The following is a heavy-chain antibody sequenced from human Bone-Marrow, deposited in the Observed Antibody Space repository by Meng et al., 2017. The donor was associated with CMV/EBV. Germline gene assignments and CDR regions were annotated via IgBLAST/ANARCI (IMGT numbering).Heavy chain of an antibody. J-gene: IGHJ6*02. CDR3: ARESSYVLRFLEWLPPQKYGMDV. CDR2: IIPILGIA. V-gene: IGHV1-69*10. D-gene: IGHD3-3*01. CDR1: GGTFSSYA. Sequence: SVKVSCKASGGTFSSYAISWVRQAPGQGLEWMGGIIPILGIANYAQKFQGRVTITADKSTSTAYMELRSLRSDDTAVYYCARESSYVLRFLEWLPPQKYGMDVWGQGTTVTVSS.